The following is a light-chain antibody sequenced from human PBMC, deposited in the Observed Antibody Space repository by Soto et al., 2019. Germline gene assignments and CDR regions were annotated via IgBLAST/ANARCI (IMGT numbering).Light chain of an antibody. CDR1: QSVSNNY. CDR2: GAS. Sequence: EIVLTQSPGTLSLSPGERATLYCRASQSVSNNYLAWYQQKPGQAPRLLIYGASNRATGIPDRFSGSGSGTDFTLTISSLEPEDFAVYYCQQRSNWPITFGQGTRLEIK. CDR3: QQRSNWPIT. V-gene: IGKV3D-20*02. J-gene: IGKJ5*01.